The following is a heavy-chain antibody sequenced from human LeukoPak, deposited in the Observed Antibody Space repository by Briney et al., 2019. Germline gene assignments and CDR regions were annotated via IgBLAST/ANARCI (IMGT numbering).Heavy chain of an antibody. D-gene: IGHD6-19*01. Sequence: GGSLRLSCAASGFSFSSFSMNWVRQAPGKGLEWVSYISGGSSFTYYVDSVKGRFTISRDNAKNSLYLQMNSLRAEATAVYYCARDLGYSSGPNYWGQGTRVTVSS. V-gene: IGHV3-21*01. J-gene: IGHJ4*02. CDR2: ISGGSSFT. CDR3: ARDLGYSSGPNY. CDR1: GFSFSSFS.